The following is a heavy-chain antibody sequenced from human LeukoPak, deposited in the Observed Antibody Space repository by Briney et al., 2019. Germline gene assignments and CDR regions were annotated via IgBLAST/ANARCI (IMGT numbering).Heavy chain of an antibody. D-gene: IGHD6-6*01. Sequence: GGSLRLSCAASGFTFSDYYMSWIRQAPGKGLEWVSYISSSDSTIYYADSVKGRFTISRDNAKNSLYLQMNSLRAEDTAVYYCARATAARRPSPDYWGQGTLVTVSS. CDR1: GFTFSDYY. CDR3: ARATAARRPSPDY. J-gene: IGHJ4*02. CDR2: ISSSDSTI. V-gene: IGHV3-11*01.